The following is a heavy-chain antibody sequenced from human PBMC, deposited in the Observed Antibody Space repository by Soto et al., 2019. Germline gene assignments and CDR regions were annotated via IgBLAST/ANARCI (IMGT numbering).Heavy chain of an antibody. CDR3: ARDTTSSTSDTSQDL. J-gene: IGHJ4*02. V-gene: IGHV1-69*08. Sequence: QVQLVQSGPEVKKPGSSVKVSCQASGGIFDSYTVSWVRQVPGQGLEWMGRLYPMPGAANYAHNFQGRITMTADLSTSRVYMELMGLRSDDTAIYYCARDTTSSTSDTSQDLWGQGTLVTVSS. D-gene: IGHD5-18*01. CDR2: LYPMPGAA. CDR1: GGIFDSYT.